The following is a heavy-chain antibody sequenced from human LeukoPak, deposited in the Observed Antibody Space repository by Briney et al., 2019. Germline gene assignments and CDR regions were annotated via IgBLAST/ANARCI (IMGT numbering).Heavy chain of an antibody. D-gene: IGHD3-9*01. CDR1: GRSISSSY. J-gene: IGHJ3*02. V-gene: IGHV4-59*01. Sequence: PTETLSLTCTVSGRSISSSYWSWIRLPPGKGLEWLGYISESGTTNYSPSLKSGVTIFGDTSKNQFFLKLSSVTAADAAMYYCARARYVNSFYAFDIWGQGTLVTV. CDR2: ISESGTT. CDR3: ARARYVNSFYAFDI.